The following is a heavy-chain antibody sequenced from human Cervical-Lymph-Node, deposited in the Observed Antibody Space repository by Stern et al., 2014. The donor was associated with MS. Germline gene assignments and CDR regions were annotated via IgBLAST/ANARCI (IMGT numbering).Heavy chain of an antibody. J-gene: IGHJ5*02. CDR2: INPGGSDT. CDR1: GYSFTSYW. V-gene: IGHV5-51*01. CDR3: ARRHCSSRRCGWFDP. Sequence: EVQLVESGAEVKKPGESLKISCKGSGYSFTSYWIGWVRQMPGKGLEWRGIINPGGSDTRYSPSFQGQVTITADKSISTAYLQWSSLKASDTAMYYCARRHCSSRRCGWFDPWGQGTLVTVSS. D-gene: IGHD2-2*01.